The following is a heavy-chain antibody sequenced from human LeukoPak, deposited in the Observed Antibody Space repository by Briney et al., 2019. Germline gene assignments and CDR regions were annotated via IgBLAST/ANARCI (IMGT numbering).Heavy chain of an antibody. V-gene: IGHV4-4*07. J-gene: IGHJ4*02. CDR1: GGSISSYY. Sequence: SETLSLTCTVSGGSISSYYWSWIRQPAGKGLEWIGRIYTSGSTNYNPSLKSRVTMSVGTSKNQFSLKLSSVTAADTAVYYCARDNYRSGYDWGGIGFDYWGQGTLVTVSS. D-gene: IGHD5-12*01. CDR3: ARDNYRSGYDWGGIGFDY. CDR2: IYTSGST.